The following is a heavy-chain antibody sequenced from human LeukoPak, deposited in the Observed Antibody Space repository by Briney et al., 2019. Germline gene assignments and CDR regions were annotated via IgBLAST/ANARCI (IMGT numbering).Heavy chain of an antibody. D-gene: IGHD1-26*01. J-gene: IGHJ4*02. CDR1: GYTFTSYG. V-gene: IGHV1-18*01. Sequence: ASVKVSCKASGYTFTSYGISWVRQAPGQGLEWMGWISAYTGNTNYAQKLQGRVAMTTDTSTSTAYMELRSLRSDDTAVYYCARDSGSYSVSDYWGQGTLVTVSS. CDR2: ISAYTGNT. CDR3: ARDSGSYSVSDY.